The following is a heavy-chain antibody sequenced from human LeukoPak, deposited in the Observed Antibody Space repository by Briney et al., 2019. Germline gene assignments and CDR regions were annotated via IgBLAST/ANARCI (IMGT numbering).Heavy chain of an antibody. CDR1: GYTFTSYG. CDR2: ISAYNGNT. D-gene: IGHD2-2*01. CDR3: ARTHIVVVPAAMYWYFDL. Sequence: ASVKVSCKASGYTFTSYGISWVRQAPGQGLEWMGWISAYNGNTNYAQKLQGRVTMTTDTSTSPAYMELRSLRSDDTAVYYCARTHIVVVPAAMYWYFDLWGRGTLVTVSS. J-gene: IGHJ2*01. V-gene: IGHV1-18*01.